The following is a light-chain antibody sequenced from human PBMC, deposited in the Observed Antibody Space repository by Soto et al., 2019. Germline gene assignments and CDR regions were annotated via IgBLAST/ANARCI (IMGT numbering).Light chain of an antibody. Sequence: EIVMTQSPATLSVSPGETATLSCRASQSVNSNLAWYQQKPGQAPRLLLSDASTRAAGLPARFSGSGSGTEFTLTISSLQSEDFAVYFCQQSNNWPKTFGQGTKVEIK. CDR1: QSVNSN. CDR3: QQSNNWPKT. V-gene: IGKV3-15*01. CDR2: DAS. J-gene: IGKJ1*01.